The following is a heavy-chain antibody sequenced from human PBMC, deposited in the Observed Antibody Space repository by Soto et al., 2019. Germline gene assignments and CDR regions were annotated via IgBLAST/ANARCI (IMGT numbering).Heavy chain of an antibody. J-gene: IGHJ2*01. Sequence: TLSLTCTVSGDSVSTGRYYWNWIRQHPEKGLEWIGYIYYAGNTYYNPSLKSRVTISLDTSQNQVSLKLTSVTAADTAVYFCARENDFSGRSCPAYFDPWGRGTLVT. CDR1: GDSVSTGRYY. CDR3: ARENDFSGRSCPAYFDP. CDR2: IYYAGNT. D-gene: IGHD3-3*01. V-gene: IGHV4-31*03.